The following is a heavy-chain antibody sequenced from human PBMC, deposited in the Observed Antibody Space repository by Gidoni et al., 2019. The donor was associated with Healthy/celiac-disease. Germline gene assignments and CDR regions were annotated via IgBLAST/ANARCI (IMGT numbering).Heavy chain of an antibody. Sequence: EVQLLESGGGLVQPGGSLRRSCAASGFTCSSDAMSWVRQAPGKGLEWVSAISGSGGSTYYADSVKGRFTISRDNSKNTLYLQMNSLRAEDTAVYYCAKDGLLWFGELLSHWFDPWGQGTLVTVSS. D-gene: IGHD3-10*01. CDR2: ISGSGGST. CDR3: AKDGLLWFGELLSHWFDP. CDR1: GFTCSSDA. V-gene: IGHV3-23*01. J-gene: IGHJ5*02.